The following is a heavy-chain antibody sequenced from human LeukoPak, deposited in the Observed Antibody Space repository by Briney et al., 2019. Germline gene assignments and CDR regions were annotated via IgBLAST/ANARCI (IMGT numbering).Heavy chain of an antibody. Sequence: GGSLRLSCAASGFTFSSYAMSWVRQAPGKGLEWVSAISGSGGSTYYADSVKGRFTISRDNSKNTLYLHVNSLRPEDTAVYYCAKGSGYDYYYYMDVWGKGTTVTISS. CDR1: GFTFSSYA. D-gene: IGHD5-12*01. CDR3: AKGSGYDYYYYMDV. CDR2: ISGSGGST. J-gene: IGHJ6*03. V-gene: IGHV3-23*01.